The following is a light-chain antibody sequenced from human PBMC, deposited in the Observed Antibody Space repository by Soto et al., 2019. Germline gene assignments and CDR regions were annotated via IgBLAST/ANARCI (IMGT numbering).Light chain of an antibody. CDR3: CSYAGSYPYV. V-gene: IGLV1-51*01. Sequence: QSALTQPPSVSAAPGQKVTISCSGSSSNIGNNYVSWYQQLPGTAPKLLIYENNKRPSGIPDRFSGSKSGTSATLGITGLQAEDEADYYCCSYAGSYPYVFGTGTKLTVL. CDR2: ENN. CDR1: SSNIGNNY. J-gene: IGLJ1*01.